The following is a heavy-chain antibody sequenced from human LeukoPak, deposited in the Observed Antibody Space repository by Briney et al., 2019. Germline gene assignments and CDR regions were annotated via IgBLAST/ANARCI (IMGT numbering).Heavy chain of an antibody. D-gene: IGHD3-9*01. J-gene: IGHJ4*02. CDR2: ISYDGSNK. Sequence: GGSLRLSCAASGFTFSSYAMHWVRQAPGKGLEWVAVISYDGSNKYYADSVKGRFTISRDNSKNTLYLQMNSLRAEDTAVYYCAKLGDFDWLFLDYWGQGTLVTVSS. CDR1: GFTFSSYA. V-gene: IGHV3-30-3*02. CDR3: AKLGDFDWLFLDY.